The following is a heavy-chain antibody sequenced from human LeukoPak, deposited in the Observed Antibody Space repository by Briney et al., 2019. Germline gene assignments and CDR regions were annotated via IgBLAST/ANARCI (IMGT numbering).Heavy chain of an antibody. CDR3: ARDVGDYVYYYYMDV. V-gene: IGHV1-18*01. CDR1: GYTFTSYG. D-gene: IGHD4-17*01. Sequence: ASVKVSCKASGYTFTSYGISWVRQAPGQGLEWMGWISAYNGNTNYAQKLQSRVTMTTDTSTSTAYMELRSLRSDDTAVYYCARDVGDYVYYYYMDVWGKGTTVTVSS. CDR2: ISAYNGNT. J-gene: IGHJ6*03.